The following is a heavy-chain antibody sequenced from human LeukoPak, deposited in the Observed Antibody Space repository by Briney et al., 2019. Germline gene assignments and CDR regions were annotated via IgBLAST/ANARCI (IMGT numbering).Heavy chain of an antibody. CDR3: ARGRNTIFGVGGIGYGMDV. D-gene: IGHD3-3*01. J-gene: IGHJ6*02. CDR2: INPSGGFT. V-gene: IGHV1-46*01. CDR1: GYTFTSHY. Sequence: ASVKVSCKASGYTFTSHYMHWVRQAPGQGLEWMGVINPSGGFTSYAQKLQDRVTLTRDTSTTTVYMQLSSLRSEDTAVYYCARGRNTIFGVGGIGYGMDVWGQGTTVTVSS.